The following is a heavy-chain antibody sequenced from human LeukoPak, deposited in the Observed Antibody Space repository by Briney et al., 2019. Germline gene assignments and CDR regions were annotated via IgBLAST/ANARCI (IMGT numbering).Heavy chain of an antibody. CDR1: GGSISSYY. Sequence: PSETLSLTCTVSGGSISSYYWSWIRQPPGKGLEWIGYIYYSGSTNYNPSLKSRVTISVDTSKNQFSLKLSSVTAADTAVYYCARQARYCGGGSCFDYWGQGTLHTVSS. CDR3: ARQARYCGGGSCFDY. D-gene: IGHD2-15*01. CDR2: IYYSGST. V-gene: IGHV4-59*01. J-gene: IGHJ4*02.